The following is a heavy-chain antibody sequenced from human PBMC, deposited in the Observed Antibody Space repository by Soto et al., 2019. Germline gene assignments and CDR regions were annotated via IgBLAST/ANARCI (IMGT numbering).Heavy chain of an antibody. Sequence: QVQLVQSGAEVKKPGASVKVSCKASGYTFTSYYMHWVRQAPGQGLEWMGIINPSGGSTSYAQKFQGRVTMTMDTSTSTVDMELSSLRYEDTAVYYCARWGADGYNSHYGMDVWGQGTTVTVSS. CDR2: INPSGGST. CDR1: GYTFTSYY. D-gene: IGHD5-12*01. J-gene: IGHJ6*02. CDR3: ARWGADGYNSHYGMDV. V-gene: IGHV1-46*01.